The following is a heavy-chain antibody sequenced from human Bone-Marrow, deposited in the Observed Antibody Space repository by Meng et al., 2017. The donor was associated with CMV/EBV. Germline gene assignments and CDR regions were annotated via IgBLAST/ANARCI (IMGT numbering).Heavy chain of an antibody. CDR3: AKVIVGATSGFDY. CDR1: GFIFSNFA. V-gene: IGHV3-33*06. Sequence: GGSLRLSCVASGFIFSNFAMHWVRQAPGKGLEWVAVIWYDGSNEYYIDTVKGRFTISRDNSKNMLYLEMNSLTTEDSAVYYCAKVIVGATSGFDYWGQGTLVTVSS. D-gene: IGHD1-26*01. J-gene: IGHJ4*02. CDR2: IWYDGSNE.